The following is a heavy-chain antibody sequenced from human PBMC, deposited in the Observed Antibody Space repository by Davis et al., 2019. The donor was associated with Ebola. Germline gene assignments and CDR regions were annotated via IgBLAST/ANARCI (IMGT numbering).Heavy chain of an antibody. D-gene: IGHD1-26*01. CDR3: ARARIVGAMTLDY. Sequence: SETLSLTCTVSGGSISSSSYYWGWIRQPPGQGLEWIGSIYYSGSTYYNPSLNSRVTISVDTSKNQFSLKLSSVTAADTAVYYCARARIVGAMTLDYWGQGTLVTVSS. J-gene: IGHJ4*02. CDR2: IYYSGST. V-gene: IGHV4-39*01. CDR1: GGSISSSSYY.